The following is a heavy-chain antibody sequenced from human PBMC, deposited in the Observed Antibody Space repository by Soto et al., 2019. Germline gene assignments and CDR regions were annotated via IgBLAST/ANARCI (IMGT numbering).Heavy chain of an antibody. V-gene: IGHV4-31*03. CDR3: ARFCCGYYYDSSGSRTIDY. Sequence: QVQLQESGPGLVKPSQTLSLTCTVSGGSISSGGYYWSWIRQHPGKGLEWIGYIYYSGSTYYNPSLKSRVTISVDTSKNQFSLKLSSVTAADTAVYYCARFCCGYYYDSSGSRTIDYWGQGTLVTVSS. J-gene: IGHJ4*02. CDR1: GGSISSGGYY. D-gene: IGHD3-22*01. CDR2: IYYSGST.